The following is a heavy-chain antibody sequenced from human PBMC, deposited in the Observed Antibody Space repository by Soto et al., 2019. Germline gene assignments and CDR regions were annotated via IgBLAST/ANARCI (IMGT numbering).Heavy chain of an antibody. D-gene: IGHD2-2*01. J-gene: IGHJ5*02. Sequence: SETLSLTCTVSGGSISSYYWSWIRQSPGKGLEWIGYIYHSGSTYYNPSLKSRVTISVDRSKNQFSLKLSSVTAADTAVYYCARVPDRWGQGTLVTVSS. V-gene: IGHV4-30-2*06. CDR3: ARVPDR. CDR1: GGSISSYY. CDR2: IYHSGST.